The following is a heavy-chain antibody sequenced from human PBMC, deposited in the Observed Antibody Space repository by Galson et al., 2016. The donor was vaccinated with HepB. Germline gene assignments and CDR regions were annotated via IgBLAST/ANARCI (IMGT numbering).Heavy chain of an antibody. J-gene: IGHJ5*02. CDR1: GGSVSSYNW. Sequence: ATLSLTCAVSGGSVSSYNWWNWFRQPPGKGLEWIGEIYQSGTTNFNPSLKSRVTMSMDKNKNELSLKMSSVTAADTAVYYCAREGSTGNYFDPWGQGTLVIVSS. D-gene: IGHD1-7*01. CDR3: AREGSTGNYFDP. V-gene: IGHV4-4*02. CDR2: IYQSGTT.